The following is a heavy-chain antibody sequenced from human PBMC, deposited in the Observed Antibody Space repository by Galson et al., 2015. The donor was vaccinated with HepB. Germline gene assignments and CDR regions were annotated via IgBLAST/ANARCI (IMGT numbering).Heavy chain of an antibody. Sequence: SVKVSCKASGYTFTSYYMHWVRQAPGQGLEWMGIINPSGGSTSYAQKFQGRVTMTRDTSTSTVYMELSSLRSEDTAVYYCARETATNRVVTIFGVVPYYFDYWGQGTLVTVPS. D-gene: IGHD3-3*01. CDR2: INPSGGST. V-gene: IGHV1-46*03. J-gene: IGHJ4*02. CDR1: GYTFTSYY. CDR3: ARETATNRVVTIFGVVPYYFDY.